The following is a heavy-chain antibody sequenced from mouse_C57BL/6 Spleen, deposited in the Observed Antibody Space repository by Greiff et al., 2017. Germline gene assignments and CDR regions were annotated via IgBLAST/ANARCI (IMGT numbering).Heavy chain of an antibody. CDR1: GFTFSSYA. D-gene: IGHD2-3*01. CDR2: ISDGGSYT. J-gene: IGHJ3*01. Sequence: DVKLVESGGGLVKPGGSLKLSCAASGFTFSSYAMSWVRQTPEKRLEWVATISDGGSYTYYPDNVKGRFTISRDNAKNNLYLQMSHLKSEDTAMYYCARDRGGYYSWFAYWGQGTLVTVSA. V-gene: IGHV5-4*01. CDR3: ARDRGGYYSWFAY.